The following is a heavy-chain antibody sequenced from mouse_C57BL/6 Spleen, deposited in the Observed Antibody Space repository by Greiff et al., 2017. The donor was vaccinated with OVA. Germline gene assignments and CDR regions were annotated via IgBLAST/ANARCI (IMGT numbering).Heavy chain of an antibody. Sequence: VQLVESGAELVKPGASVKISCKASGYAFSSYWMNWVKQRPGKGLEWIGQIYPGDGDTNYNGKFKGKATLTADKSSSTAYMQLSSLTSEDSAVYFCARSGGSSYSWFAYWGQGTLVTVSA. D-gene: IGHD1-1*01. CDR3: ARSGGSSYSWFAY. J-gene: IGHJ3*01. CDR2: IYPGDGDT. CDR1: GYAFSSYW. V-gene: IGHV1-80*01.